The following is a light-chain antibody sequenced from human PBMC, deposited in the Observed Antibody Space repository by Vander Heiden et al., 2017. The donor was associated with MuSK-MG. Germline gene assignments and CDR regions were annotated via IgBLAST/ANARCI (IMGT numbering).Light chain of an antibody. CDR1: QSVSSN. V-gene: IGKV3-15*01. Sequence: EIVMTQSPATLSVSPGERATLSCSASQSVSSNLAWYQQKPGQAPRLLIYGASTRATGIPARFSGSGSGTEFTLTISSLQSEDFAVYYCQQYTNWPLTFGQGTRVEIK. CDR2: GAS. CDR3: QQYTNWPLT. J-gene: IGKJ5*01.